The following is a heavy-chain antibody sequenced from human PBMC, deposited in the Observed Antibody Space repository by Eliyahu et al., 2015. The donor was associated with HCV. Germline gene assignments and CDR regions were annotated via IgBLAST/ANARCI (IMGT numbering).Heavy chain of an antibody. CDR3: ARHSLLSIVGATGWFDP. CDR1: GGSISSSSYY. J-gene: IGHJ5*02. D-gene: IGHD1-26*01. V-gene: IGHV4-39*01. Sequence: QLQLQESGPGLVKPSETLSLTCTVSGGSISSSSYYWGWIRQPPGKGLEWIGSIYYSGSTYYNPSLKSRVTISVDTSKNQFSLKLSSVTAADTAVYYCARHSLLSIVGATGWFDPWGQGTLVTVSS. CDR2: IYYSGST.